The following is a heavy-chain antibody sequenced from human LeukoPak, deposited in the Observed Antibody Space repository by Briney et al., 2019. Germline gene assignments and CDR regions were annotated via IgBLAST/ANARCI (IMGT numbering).Heavy chain of an antibody. CDR3: ATDRKVGTWDPRFNY. Sequence: GGPLSLFHSASGFTLSDHLMMWVRHPPGEGLEWVGYIKRDDTEKSYVDSVKGRFTISKDNTKSSLYLQMNSLRAEDTAIYYCATDRKVGTWDPRFNYWGQGTLVTVSS. V-gene: IGHV3-7*01. D-gene: IGHD4-23*01. J-gene: IGHJ4*02. CDR1: GFTLSDHL. CDR2: IKRDDTEK.